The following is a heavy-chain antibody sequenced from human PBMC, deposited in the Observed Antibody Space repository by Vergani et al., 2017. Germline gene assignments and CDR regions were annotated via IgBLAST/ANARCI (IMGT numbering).Heavy chain of an antibody. Sequence: QVQLVESEGGVVQTGRSLTLSCVASGFTFSSHGMHWVRQAPGKGLEWVAVIWYDGSNKYYGDSVKGRFTISRDNSKNTLYLQMNSLRVEDTAVYYCARWGNEKRLDSWGRETLVTVSS. CDR2: IWYDGSNK. CDR1: GFTFSSHG. J-gene: IGHJ5*01. CDR3: ARWGNEKRLDS. D-gene: IGHD1-1*01. V-gene: IGHV3-33*01.